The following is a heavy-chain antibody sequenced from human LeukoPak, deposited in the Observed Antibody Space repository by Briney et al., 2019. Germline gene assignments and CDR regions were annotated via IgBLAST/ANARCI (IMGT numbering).Heavy chain of an antibody. CDR3: ATENGFNDY. CDR2: INHSGST. CDR1: GDFFSGYY. Sequence: SETLSLTCAVYGDFFSGYYWSWIRQPPGKGLEWIGEINHSGSTNYNPSLKSRVAISLDTSKNQFSLKLSSVTAADTAVYYCATENGFNDYWGQGTLVTVSS. J-gene: IGHJ4*02. V-gene: IGHV4-34*01. D-gene: IGHD2-8*01.